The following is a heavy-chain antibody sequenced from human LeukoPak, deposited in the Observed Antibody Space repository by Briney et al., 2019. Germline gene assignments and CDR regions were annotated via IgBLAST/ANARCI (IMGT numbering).Heavy chain of an antibody. Sequence: PAGSLILSCAASGFTFGRHWMSWVRQAPGKGPEWVANIKQDGSQRYYVDSVKGRFTISRDNARNSLDLQMSSLGAEDTAVYYCAREVYGDNYFDYWGQGTLVTVSS. V-gene: IGHV3-7*05. D-gene: IGHD4-17*01. J-gene: IGHJ4*02. CDR2: IKQDGSQR. CDR1: GFTFGRHW. CDR3: AREVYGDNYFDY.